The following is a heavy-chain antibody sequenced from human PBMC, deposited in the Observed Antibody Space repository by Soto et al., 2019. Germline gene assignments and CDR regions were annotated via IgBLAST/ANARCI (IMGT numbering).Heavy chain of an antibody. CDR1: GYTFSNYV. Sequence: ASVKVSCKASGYTFSNYVMHWVRQAPGQRLEWMGWIHGGNDNIKYSQKFQGRVTITRDTPASTAYMELSSLRSEDTAVYYCARVRVCGNYAGWFDPSGHGTLLTVSS. J-gene: IGHJ5*02. V-gene: IGHV1-3*01. CDR3: ARVRVCGNYAGWFDP. CDR2: IHGGNDNI. D-gene: IGHD1-26*01.